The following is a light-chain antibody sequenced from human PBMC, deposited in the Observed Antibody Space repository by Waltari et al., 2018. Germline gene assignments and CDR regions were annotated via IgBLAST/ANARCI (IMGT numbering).Light chain of an antibody. CDR2: EVS. Sequence: QSALTQPPSASGSPGQSVTISCTGTSSAVGGYNYVSWYQQHPGKAPKRMIYEVSKRPSGVPDRFSGSKSGNTASLTVSGLQAEDEADYYCSSYAGSTPVVFGGGTKLTVL. CDR1: SSAVGGYNY. V-gene: IGLV2-8*01. CDR3: SSYAGSTPVV. J-gene: IGLJ2*01.